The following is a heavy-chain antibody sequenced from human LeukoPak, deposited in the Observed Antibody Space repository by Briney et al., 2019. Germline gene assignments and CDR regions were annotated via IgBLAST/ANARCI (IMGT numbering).Heavy chain of an antibody. CDR1: GITFRSYG. D-gene: IGHD4-17*01. CDR2: ISYDGSHK. CDR3: AKGRGTTVTSAANY. Sequence: GGSLRLSCAASGITFRSYGMHWVRQAPGKGLEWVAVISYDGSHKYYADSVKGRFSISRDNSKNTLSLQMNSLRAEDTAVYYCAKGRGTTVTSAANYWGQGTLVTVSS. V-gene: IGHV3-30*18. J-gene: IGHJ4*02.